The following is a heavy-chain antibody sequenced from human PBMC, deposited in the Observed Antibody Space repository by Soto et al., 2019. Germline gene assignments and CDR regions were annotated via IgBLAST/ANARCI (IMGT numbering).Heavy chain of an antibody. V-gene: IGHV4-39*01. D-gene: IGHD2-2*01. CDR3: AKLAGYCRCNSCHGDYAMDV. CDR2: IYYSENT. Sequence: SETLSLTCSVSGGSISSRSYSWGWIRQPPGKGLEWIGTIYYSENTYYNPSLKSRVTISVDTSKNQFSLKLSSVTAADTAVYYCAKLAGYCRCNSCHGDYAMDVWGQGTTVTVSS. J-gene: IGHJ6*02. CDR1: GGSISSRSYS.